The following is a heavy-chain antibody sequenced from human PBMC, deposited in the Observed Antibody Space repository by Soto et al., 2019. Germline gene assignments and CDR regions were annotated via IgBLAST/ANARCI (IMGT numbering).Heavy chain of an antibody. CDR1: GGTFSSYT. Sequence: QVQLVQSGAEVKKPGSSVKVSCKASGGTFSSYTISWVRQAPGQGLEWMGRIIPILGIANYAQKFQGRVTITADKSTSTAYMELSSLRSEDTAVYYCARVDTGDYYGSGSLDSCGQGTLVTVSS. CDR3: ARVDTGDYYGSGSLDS. V-gene: IGHV1-69*02. D-gene: IGHD3-10*01. J-gene: IGHJ4*02. CDR2: IIPILGIA.